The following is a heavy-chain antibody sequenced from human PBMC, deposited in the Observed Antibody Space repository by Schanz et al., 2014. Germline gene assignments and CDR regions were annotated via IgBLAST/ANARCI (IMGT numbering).Heavy chain of an antibody. CDR2: ISSASSTI. D-gene: IGHD2-2*01. CDR3: ARAGYDADNWFDP. J-gene: IGHJ5*02. V-gene: IGHV3-48*01. Sequence: EVQLVESGGGLVQPGGSLRLSCAASGFTFSSYSMNWVRQAPGKGLEWVSYISSASSTINYADSVKGRFTISRDNAKNSLSLQMNSLRAEDTAVYYCARAGYDADNWFDPWGQGTLVTVSS. CDR1: GFTFSSYS.